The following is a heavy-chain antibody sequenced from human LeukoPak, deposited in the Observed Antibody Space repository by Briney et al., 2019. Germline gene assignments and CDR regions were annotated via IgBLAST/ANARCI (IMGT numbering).Heavy chain of an antibody. CDR1: GGSISSGGYS. Sequence: KSSETLSLTCAVSGGSISSGGYSWSWIRQPPGKGLEWIGYIYHSGSTYYNPSLKSRVTISVDRSKNQFSLKLSSVTAADTAVYYCARDPFDAFDIWGQGTMVTVSS. V-gene: IGHV4-30-2*01. J-gene: IGHJ3*02. CDR2: IYHSGST. CDR3: ARDPFDAFDI.